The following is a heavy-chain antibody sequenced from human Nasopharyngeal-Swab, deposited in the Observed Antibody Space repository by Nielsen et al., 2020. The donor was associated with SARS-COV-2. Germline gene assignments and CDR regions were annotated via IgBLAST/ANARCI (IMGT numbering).Heavy chain of an antibody. V-gene: IGHV3-48*03. CDR2: ISSSGSTI. J-gene: IGHJ3*02. Sequence: GGSLRLSCAASGFTFSSYEMNWVRQAPGKGLEWVSYISSSGSTIYYAGSVKGRFTISRDNAKNSLYLQMNSLRAEDTAVYYCAREGENDSSGYFSDAFDIWGQGTMVTVSS. CDR1: GFTFSSYE. CDR3: AREGENDSSGYFSDAFDI. D-gene: IGHD3-22*01.